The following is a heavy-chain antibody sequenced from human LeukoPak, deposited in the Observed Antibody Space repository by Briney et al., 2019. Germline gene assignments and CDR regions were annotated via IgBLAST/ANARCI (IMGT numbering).Heavy chain of an antibody. Sequence: SETLTLTCTVSGGSISSYYWSWIRQPPGKGLEWIGYIYHSGRTNYNPSLKSRGTISVDTTKNQFSLKLRSGLTADTPAYYCARGHMWLFQDSWGEGTVVTVSS. V-gene: IGHV4-59*01. D-gene: IGHD3-22*01. CDR1: GGSISSYY. CDR2: IYHSGRT. CDR3: ARGHMWLFQDS. J-gene: IGHJ5*01.